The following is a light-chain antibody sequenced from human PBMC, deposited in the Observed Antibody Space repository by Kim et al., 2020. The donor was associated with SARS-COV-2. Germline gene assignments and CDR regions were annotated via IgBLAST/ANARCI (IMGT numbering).Light chain of an antibody. V-gene: IGLV1-44*01. CDR1: RSNIGGNT. CDR3: AAWDDSLKGPV. J-gene: IGLJ2*01. CDR2: DNN. Sequence: QSVLTQPPSASGTPGQRVTISCSGSRSNIGGNTVNWYQQLPGTAPKLLMYDNNKRPSGVPDRFSGSKSGTSASLAISGLQSEDEADYYCAAWDDSLKGPVFGGGTQLTVL.